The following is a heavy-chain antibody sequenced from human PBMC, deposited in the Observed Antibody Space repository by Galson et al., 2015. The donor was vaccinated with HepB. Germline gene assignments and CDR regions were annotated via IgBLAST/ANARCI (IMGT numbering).Heavy chain of an antibody. V-gene: IGHV3-48*01. CDR2: ISSSSSTI. CDR1: GFTFSSYS. J-gene: IGHJ6*02. D-gene: IGHD6-13*01. Sequence: SLRLSCAASGFTFSSYSMNWVRQAPGKGLEWVSYISSSSSTIYYADSVKGRFTISRDNAKNSLYLQMNSRRAEDTAVYYCARDRGMAGSWAMDVWGQGTTVTVSS. CDR3: ARDRGMAGSWAMDV.